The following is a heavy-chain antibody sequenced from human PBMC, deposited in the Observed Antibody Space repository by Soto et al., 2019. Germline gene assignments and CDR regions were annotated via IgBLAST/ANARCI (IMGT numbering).Heavy chain of an antibody. J-gene: IGHJ5*02. CDR1: GFTFSSYG. V-gene: IGHV3-30*18. CDR3: AKGDSSGSNWFDP. Sequence: QVQLVESGGGVVQPGRSLRLSCAASGFTFSSYGMYWVRQAPGKGLEWVAVISYDGSNKYYVDSVKGRFTISRDNSKNTLYLQMNSLRAEDTAVYYCAKGDSSGSNWFDPWGHGTLVTVS. CDR2: ISYDGSNK. D-gene: IGHD3-22*01.